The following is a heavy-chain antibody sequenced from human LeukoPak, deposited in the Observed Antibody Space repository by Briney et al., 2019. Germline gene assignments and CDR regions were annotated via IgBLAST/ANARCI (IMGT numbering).Heavy chain of an antibody. CDR1: GFTFSNYG. J-gene: IGHJ4*02. D-gene: IGHD3-10*01. CDR3: AKDRDHYGSGWIGH. V-gene: IGHV3-23*01. Sequence: PGGSLRLSCAASGFTFSNYGMSWVRQAPGKGLEWVSLISASGGNTYYADSVKGRFTVSRDNSKNTLCLQMNSLRAEDTAVYYCAKDRDHYGSGWIGHWGQGALVTVSS. CDR2: ISASGGNT.